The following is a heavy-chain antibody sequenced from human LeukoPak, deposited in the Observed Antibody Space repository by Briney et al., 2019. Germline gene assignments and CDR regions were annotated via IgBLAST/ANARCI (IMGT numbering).Heavy chain of an antibody. CDR3: AKDNYGSGDY. CDR1: GFTFGTYW. J-gene: IGHJ4*02. Sequence: GWSLRLSCAASGFTFGTYWMLWVRQAPGKGLVWVSRISNDGSITNYADSVKGRFTISRDNAKNTLYLQMNSLRADDTAVYYCAKDNYGSGDYWGQGTLVTVSS. CDR2: ISNDGSIT. D-gene: IGHD3-10*01. V-gene: IGHV3-74*01.